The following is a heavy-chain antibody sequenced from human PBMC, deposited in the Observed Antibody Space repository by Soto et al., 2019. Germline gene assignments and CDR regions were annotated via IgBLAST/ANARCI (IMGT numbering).Heavy chain of an antibody. D-gene: IGHD7-27*01. CDR3: ARGQSGDKVEY. J-gene: IGHJ4*02. Sequence: VQLQESGRGLVKPSQTLSLICTVSGGSLSSGDYLWSVFRKSGGKGLVWTGQIYDRGSTYTKPPHNSRSYNLVATSPNQFSLTLNSVNASDTAAYYCARGQSGDKVEYWGRGTLVTVSS. V-gene: IGHV4-30-4*01. CDR1: GGSLSSGDYL. CDR2: IYDRGST.